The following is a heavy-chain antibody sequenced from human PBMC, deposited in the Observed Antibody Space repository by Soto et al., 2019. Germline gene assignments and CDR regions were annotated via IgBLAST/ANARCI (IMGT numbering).Heavy chain of an antibody. CDR2: IYYSGST. D-gene: IGHD2-2*01. CDR1: GGSISSYY. Sequence: SETLSLTCTVSGGSISSYYWSWIRQPPGKGLEWIGYIYYSGSTNYNPSLRSRVTISVDTSKNQFSLKLSSVTAADTAVYYCARWIVVVPAALPPLNWFDPWGQGTLVTVS. V-gene: IGHV4-59*01. J-gene: IGHJ5*02. CDR3: ARWIVVVPAALPPLNWFDP.